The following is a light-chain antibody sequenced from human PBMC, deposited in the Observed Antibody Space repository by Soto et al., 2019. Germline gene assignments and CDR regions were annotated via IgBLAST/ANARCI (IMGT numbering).Light chain of an antibody. CDR3: QQYNHY. CDR2: DAS. J-gene: IGKJ3*01. V-gene: IGKV1-5*01. Sequence: DIQMTQSPPTLSASVGDRVTITCRASRNISRWLAWYQQKPGKAPKLLIYDASSLGSGVPSGFSGSGSGTEFTLTISSLQPDDFATYCCQQYNHYFGPGTKVDIK. CDR1: RNISRW.